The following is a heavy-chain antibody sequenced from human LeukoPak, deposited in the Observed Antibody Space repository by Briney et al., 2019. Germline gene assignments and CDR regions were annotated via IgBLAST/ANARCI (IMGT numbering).Heavy chain of an antibody. Sequence: SETLSLTCAVSGGSISSGGYSWSWIRQPPGKGLEWIGYIYYSGSTNYNPSLKSRVTISVDTSKNQFSLKLSSVTAADTAVYYCARDKIGDYGDYYFDYWGQGTLVTVSS. CDR1: GGSISSGGYS. J-gene: IGHJ4*02. V-gene: IGHV4-30-4*07. CDR2: IYYSGST. CDR3: ARDKIGDYGDYYFDY. D-gene: IGHD4-17*01.